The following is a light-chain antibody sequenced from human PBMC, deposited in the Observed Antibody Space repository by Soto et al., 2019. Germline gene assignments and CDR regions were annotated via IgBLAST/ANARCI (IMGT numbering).Light chain of an antibody. V-gene: IGLV1-40*01. CDR3: QSYDSSLSGSYV. CDR1: SSNIGAGYD. J-gene: IGLJ1*01. CDR2: GNS. Sequence: QSVLTQLPSVSGAPGQSVTISCTGSSSNIGAGYDVHWYQQLPGTAPKLLIYGNSNRPSGVPDRFSGSKSGTSASLAITGLQAEDEADYYCQSYDSSLSGSYVFGTGTKVTV.